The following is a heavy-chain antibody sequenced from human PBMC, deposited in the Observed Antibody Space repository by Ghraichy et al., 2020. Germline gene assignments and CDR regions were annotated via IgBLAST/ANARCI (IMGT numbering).Heavy chain of an antibody. Sequence: GGSLRLSCAASGFTFSSYWMSWVRQAPGKGLEWVANIKQDGSEKYYVDSVKGRFTISRDNAKNSLYLQMNSLRAEDTAVYYCARVVRYFDWLGWDDPWGQGTLVTVSS. J-gene: IGHJ5*02. CDR3: ARVVRYFDWLGWDDP. CDR1: GFTFSSYW. CDR2: IKQDGSEK. D-gene: IGHD3-9*01. V-gene: IGHV3-7*01.